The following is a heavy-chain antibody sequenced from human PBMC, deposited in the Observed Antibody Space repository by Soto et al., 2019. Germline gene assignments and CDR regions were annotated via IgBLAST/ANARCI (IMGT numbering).Heavy chain of an antibody. V-gene: IGHV3-33*06. CDR3: AKEGGRYSSSWSPGPYFDY. CDR2: IWYDGSNK. Sequence: GGALRLSCAASGFTFSSYGMHWVRPAPGKGLGWVAVIWYDGSNKYYADSVKGRFTISRDNSKNTLYLQMNSLRAEDTAVYYCAKEGGRYSSSWSPGPYFDYWGQGTLVTVSS. D-gene: IGHD6-13*01. CDR1: GFTFSSYG. J-gene: IGHJ4*02.